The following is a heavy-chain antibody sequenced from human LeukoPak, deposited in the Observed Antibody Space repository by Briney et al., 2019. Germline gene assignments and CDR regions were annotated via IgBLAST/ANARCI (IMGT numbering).Heavy chain of an antibody. CDR1: GFTFSSYS. J-gene: IGHJ4*02. CDR2: ISSGSSYI. V-gene: IGHV3-21*01. D-gene: IGHD5-18*01. Sequence: GGSLRLSCAASGFTFSSYSMNWVRQAPGKGLEWVSSISSGSSYIYYADSVRGRFTISRDNSKNTVYLQMNSLRAEDTAVYYCARDLLIGYSYAYHYWGQGTLVTVSS. CDR3: ARDLLIGYSYAYHY.